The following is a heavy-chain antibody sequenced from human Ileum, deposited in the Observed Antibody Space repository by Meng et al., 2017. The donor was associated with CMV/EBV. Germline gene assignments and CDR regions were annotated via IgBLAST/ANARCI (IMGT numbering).Heavy chain of an antibody. CDR2: INPNTGGT. CDR1: FSGYY. CDR3: ARTLLDTLSSGDYYNMDV. V-gene: IGHV1-2*02. D-gene: IGHD3-3*01. J-gene: IGHJ6*02. Sequence: FSGYYIPWVRQAPGQGLEWMGWINPNTGGTKYAQKFQGRVTMTRDTSINRAYMELRSLSPYDTAVYFCARTLLDTLSSGDYYNMDVWGQGTTVTVSS.